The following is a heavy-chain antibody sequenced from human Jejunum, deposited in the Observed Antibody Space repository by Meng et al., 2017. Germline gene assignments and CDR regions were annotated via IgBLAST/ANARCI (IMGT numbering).Heavy chain of an antibody. Sequence: GESLKISCAASSGFSISSSWMSWVRQAPGKGLQWVANIKFDGSEIYYLDSVRGRFTISRDNAKHSLYLQMNSLRVEDTAVYYCVREGLGIGVLGWGAFDIWGQGVKVTVSS. CDR2: IKFDGSEI. CDR3: VREGLGIGVLGWGAFDI. D-gene: IGHD6-19*01. J-gene: IGHJ3*02. V-gene: IGHV3-7*01. CDR1: GFSISSSW.